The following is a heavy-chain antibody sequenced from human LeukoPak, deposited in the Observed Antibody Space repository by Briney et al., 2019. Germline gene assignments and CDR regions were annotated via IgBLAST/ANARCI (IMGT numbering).Heavy chain of an antibody. CDR1: GGSISSGGYY. D-gene: IGHD3-9*01. CDR3: ASADYDMAFDI. J-gene: IGHJ3*02. Sequence: SETLSLTCTVSGGSISSGGYYWSWIRQHPGKGLEWIGYIYYSGSTDYNPSLKSRFTMSVDTSKNQFSLKLSSVTAADTAVYYCASADYDMAFDIWGQGTMFTVSS. CDR2: IYYSGST. V-gene: IGHV4-31*03.